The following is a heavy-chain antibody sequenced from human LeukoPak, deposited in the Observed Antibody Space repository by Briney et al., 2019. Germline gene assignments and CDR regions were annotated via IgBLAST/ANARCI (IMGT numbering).Heavy chain of an antibody. CDR1: GYTFISYD. V-gene: IGHV1-8*03. Sequence: ASVKVSCKTSGYTFISYDINWVRQVTGQGLEWMGWMNPNSGNTGYAQKFQGRVTITRNTSISTAFMELSSLRSEDTAVYYCTRRATMVRGVPPYMDVWGKGTTVTVSS. CDR3: TRRATMVRGVPPYMDV. CDR2: MNPNSGNT. J-gene: IGHJ6*03. D-gene: IGHD3-10*01.